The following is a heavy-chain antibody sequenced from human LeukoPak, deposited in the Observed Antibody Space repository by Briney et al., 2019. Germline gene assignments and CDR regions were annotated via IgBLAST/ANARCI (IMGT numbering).Heavy chain of an antibody. CDR1: GGTFSSYA. CDR3: ARDPTGYYFDY. V-gene: IGHV1-69*04. Sequence: ASVKVSCKASGGTFSSYAISWVRQAPGQGLEWMGRIIPILGIANYAQKFQGRVTITADKSTSTAYMELRSLRSDDTAVYYCARDPTGYYFDYWGQGTLVTVSS. J-gene: IGHJ4*02. CDR2: IIPILGIA. D-gene: IGHD7-27*01.